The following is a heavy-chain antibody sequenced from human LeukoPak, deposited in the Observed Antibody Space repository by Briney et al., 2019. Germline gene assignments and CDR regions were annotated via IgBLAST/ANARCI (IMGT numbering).Heavy chain of an antibody. D-gene: IGHD4-17*01. CDR1: GGTFSSYA. Sequence: ASVKVSCKASGGTFSSYAISWVRQAPGQGLEWIGGIIPIFGTANYAQKFQGRVTITTDESTSTAYMELSSLRSEDTAVYYCARVRTTVTTRAFDIWGPGTMVTVSS. CDR3: ARVRTTVTTRAFDI. V-gene: IGHV1-69*05. J-gene: IGHJ3*02. CDR2: IIPIFGTA.